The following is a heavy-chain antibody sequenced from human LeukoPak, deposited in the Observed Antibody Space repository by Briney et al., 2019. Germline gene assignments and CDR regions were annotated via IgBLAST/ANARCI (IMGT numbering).Heavy chain of an antibody. CDR3: ARDAYYYGSGSYWSWFGP. CDR1: GGSISSYY. CDR2: IYYSGST. Sequence: SETLSLTCTVCGGSISSYYWSWIRQPPGKGLEWIGYIYYSGSTNYNPSLKCRVTISVDTSKNQFSLKLSSVTAADTAVYYCARDAYYYGSGSYWSWFGPWGQGTPVTVSS. D-gene: IGHD3-10*01. J-gene: IGHJ5*02. V-gene: IGHV4-59*01.